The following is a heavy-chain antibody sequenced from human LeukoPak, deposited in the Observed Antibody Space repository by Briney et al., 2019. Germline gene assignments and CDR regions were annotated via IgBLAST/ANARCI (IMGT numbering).Heavy chain of an antibody. D-gene: IGHD2-15*01. CDR1: GGTFSSYA. CDR3: ARDLKGGGYYYYGMDV. Sequence: ASVKVSCKASGGTFSSYAISWVRQAPGQGLEWMGRIIPILGIANYAQKFQGRVTITADKSTSTAYMELSSLRSEDTAVYHCARDLKGGGYYYYGMDVWGQGTTVTVSS. V-gene: IGHV1-69*04. CDR2: IIPILGIA. J-gene: IGHJ6*02.